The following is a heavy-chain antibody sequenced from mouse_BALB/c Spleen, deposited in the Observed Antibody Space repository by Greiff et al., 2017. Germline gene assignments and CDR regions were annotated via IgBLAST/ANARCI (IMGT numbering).Heavy chain of an antibody. J-gene: IGHJ2*01. D-gene: IGHD2-4*01. CDR2: ISSGGSYT. Sequence: EVKLQESGGDLVKPGGSLKLSCAASGFTFSSYGMSWVRQTPDKRLEWVATISSGGSYTYYPDSVKGRFTISRDNAKNTLYLQMSSLKSEDTAMYYCARLDDYYFDYWGQGTTLTVSS. CDR1: GFTFSSYG. CDR3: ARLDDYYFDY. V-gene: IGHV5-6*01.